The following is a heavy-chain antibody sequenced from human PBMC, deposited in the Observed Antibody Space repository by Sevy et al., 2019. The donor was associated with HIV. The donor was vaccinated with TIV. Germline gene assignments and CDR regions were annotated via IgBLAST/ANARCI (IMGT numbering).Heavy chain of an antibody. J-gene: IGHJ4*02. CDR2: IYTSGST. CDR3: VTEDYFDGGGYYYGFRD. V-gene: IGHV4-61*02. D-gene: IGHD3-22*01. Sequence: LRLSCTVSGGSMTSGGYYWTWIRQPAGKGLEWIGRIYTSGSTNYNPSLKSRVTMSVDTSKNQFSLNLTSVTAADTALYYCVTEDYFDGGGYYYGFRDWGQGTLVTVSS. CDR1: GGSMTSGGYY.